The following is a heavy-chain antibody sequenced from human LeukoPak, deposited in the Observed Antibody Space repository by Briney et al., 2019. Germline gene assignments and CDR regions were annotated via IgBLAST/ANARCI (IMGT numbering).Heavy chain of an antibody. CDR3: ARIGGSGTYWDY. V-gene: IGHV3-7*01. D-gene: IGHD3-10*01. Sequence: GRSLRLSCAASGFTFSDYWMSWVRQAPGKGLEWVANIKYHGSDEHYVDSVRGRFTISRDNAKNSLFLQMNSLRAGDTAVYYCARIGGSGTYWDYWGQGTLVTVSS. J-gene: IGHJ4*02. CDR1: GFTFSDYW. CDR2: IKYHGSDE.